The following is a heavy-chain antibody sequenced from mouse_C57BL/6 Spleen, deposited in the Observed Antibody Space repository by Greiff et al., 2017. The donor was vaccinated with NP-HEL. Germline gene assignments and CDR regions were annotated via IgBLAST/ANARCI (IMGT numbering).Heavy chain of an antibody. V-gene: IGHV5-12*01. D-gene: IGHD2-5*01. CDR3: ARQGAYSNSLSMDY. Sequence: EVQRVESGGGLVQPGGSLKLSCAASGFTFSDYYMYWVRQTPEKRLEWVAYISNGGGSTYYPDTVKGRFTISRDNAKNTLYLQMSRLKSEDTAMYYCARQGAYSNSLSMDYWGQGTSVTVSS. CDR1: GFTFSDYY. J-gene: IGHJ4*01. CDR2: ISNGGGST.